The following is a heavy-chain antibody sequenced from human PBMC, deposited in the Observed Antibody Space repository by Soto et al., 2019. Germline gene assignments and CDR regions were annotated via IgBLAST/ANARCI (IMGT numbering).Heavy chain of an antibody. CDR1: GGSISSYY. J-gene: IGHJ5*02. CDR3: AGGLYSSSWYDNWFDP. D-gene: IGHD6-13*01. CDR2: IYYSGST. Sequence: QVQLQESGPGLVKPSETLSLTCTVSGGSISSYYWSWIRQPPGKGLEWIGYIYYSGSTNYNPSLKSQVTISVDTSKNQFSLKLSSVTAADTAVYYCAGGLYSSSWYDNWFDPWGQGTLVTVSS. V-gene: IGHV4-59*08.